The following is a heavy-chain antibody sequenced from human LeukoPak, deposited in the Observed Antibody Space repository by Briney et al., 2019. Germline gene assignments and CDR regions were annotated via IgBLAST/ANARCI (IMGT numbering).Heavy chain of an antibody. CDR2: IYTSGST. CDR1: GGSISSGSYY. Sequence: ASETLSLTCTVSGGSISSGSYYWSWIRQPAGKGLEWIGRIYTSGSTNYNPSLKSRVTISVDTSKNQFSLKLSSVTAADTAVYYCARAGGDIVEYAFDIWGQGTMVTVSS. V-gene: IGHV4-61*02. J-gene: IGHJ3*02. D-gene: IGHD2-15*01. CDR3: ARAGGDIVEYAFDI.